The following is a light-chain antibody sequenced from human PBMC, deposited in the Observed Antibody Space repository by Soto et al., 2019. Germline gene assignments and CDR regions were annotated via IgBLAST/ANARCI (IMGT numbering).Light chain of an antibody. CDR3: TSYVGTALWV. V-gene: IGLV2-8*01. CDR1: SSDVGAYKY. Sequence: QSALTQPPSASGSPGQSVTISCTGTSSDVGAYKYVSWYQQYPGKAPKLMIYEVTKRPSGVPDRFSGSKSGNTASLTVSGFRAEDEADYSCTSYVGTALWVFGGGTKVTVL. CDR2: EVT. J-gene: IGLJ3*02.